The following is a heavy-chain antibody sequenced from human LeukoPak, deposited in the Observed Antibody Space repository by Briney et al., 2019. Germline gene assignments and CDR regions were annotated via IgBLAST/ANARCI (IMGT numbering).Heavy chain of an antibody. J-gene: IGHJ3*02. CDR3: ATHYDAVLNDDFDI. CDR2: FYYVGST. D-gene: IGHD5-12*01. CDR1: GCSINNYY. V-gene: IGHV4-59*08. Sequence: SETLSLTCTVSGCSINNYYWIWLRQPPARGLEWIGYFYYVGSTHSNPSLKSRVTISMDPSKSQVSLKLTSVTAADTAVYYCATHYDAVLNDDFDISGQGIMVAVSS.